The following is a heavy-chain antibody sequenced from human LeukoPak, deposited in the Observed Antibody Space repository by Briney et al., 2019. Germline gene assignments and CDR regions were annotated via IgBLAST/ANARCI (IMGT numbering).Heavy chain of an antibody. CDR1: GGSFSGYY. CDR2: INHSGST. Sequence: SETLSLTCAVYGGSFSGYYWSWIRQPPGKGLEWIGEINHSGSTNYNPSLKSRVTISVDTSKNQFSLKLSSVTAADTAVYYCARARNWNKYHFDYWGQGTLVTVSS. CDR3: ARARNWNKYHFDY. J-gene: IGHJ4*02. D-gene: IGHD1/OR15-1a*01. V-gene: IGHV4-34*01.